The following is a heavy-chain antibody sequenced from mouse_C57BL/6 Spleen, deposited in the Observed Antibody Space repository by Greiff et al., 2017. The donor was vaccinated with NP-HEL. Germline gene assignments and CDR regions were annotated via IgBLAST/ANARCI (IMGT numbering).Heavy chain of an antibody. Sequence: QVQLQQSGAELVMPGASVKLSCKASGYTFTSYWMHWVKQRPGQGLEWIGEIDPSDSDTNYNQKFKGKSTLTVDKSSSTAYMQLSSLTSEDSAVFYWARAITTVVASRPYWYFDVWGTGTTVTVSS. V-gene: IGHV1-69*01. J-gene: IGHJ1*03. CDR2: IDPSDSDT. D-gene: IGHD1-1*01. CDR1: GYTFTSYW. CDR3: ARAITTVVASRPYWYFDV.